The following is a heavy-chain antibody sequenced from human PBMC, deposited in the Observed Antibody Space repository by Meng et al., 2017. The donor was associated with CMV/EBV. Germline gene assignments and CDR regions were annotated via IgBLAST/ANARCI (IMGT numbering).Heavy chain of an antibody. Sequence: GESLKISCKGSGYSFTSYWIGWVRQMTGKGLEWMGIIYPGDSDTRYSPSFQGQVTISADKSISTAYLQMNSLRAEDTAVYYCARGLVRGPMPGAAFDIWGQGTMVTVSS. V-gene: IGHV5-51*01. J-gene: IGHJ3*02. CDR3: ARGLVRGPMPGAAFDI. CDR2: IYPGDSDT. CDR1: GYSFTSYW. D-gene: IGHD3-10*01.